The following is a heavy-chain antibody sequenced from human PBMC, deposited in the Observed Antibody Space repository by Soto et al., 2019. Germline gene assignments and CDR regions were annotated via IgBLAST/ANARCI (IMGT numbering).Heavy chain of an antibody. CDR3: ARGPRYCTNGVCYTEFAFDI. Sequence: VGSLRLSCAASGFTFSSYWMSWVRQAPGKGLEWVANIKQDGSEKYYVDSVKGRFTISRDNAKNSLYLQMNSLRAEDTAVYYCARGPRYCTNGVCYTEFAFDIWGQGTMVTVSS. CDR2: IKQDGSEK. D-gene: IGHD2-8*01. J-gene: IGHJ3*02. V-gene: IGHV3-7*01. CDR1: GFTFSSYW.